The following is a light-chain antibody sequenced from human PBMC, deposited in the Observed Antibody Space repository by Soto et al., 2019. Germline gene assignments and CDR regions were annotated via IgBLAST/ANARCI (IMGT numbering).Light chain of an antibody. V-gene: IGKV4-1*01. Sequence: DIVMTQSPDSLAVSLGERATINCKSSQSVLYSSNNKNYLAWYQQKPGQRPKLLIYWASTRESGVPDRFSGSGSATDFTLAISSLKAEDVAVYYCNEDYCTPPWTFVQGPKVEIK. CDR3: NEDYCTPPWT. J-gene: IGKJ1*01. CDR2: WAS. CDR1: QSVLYSSNNKNY.